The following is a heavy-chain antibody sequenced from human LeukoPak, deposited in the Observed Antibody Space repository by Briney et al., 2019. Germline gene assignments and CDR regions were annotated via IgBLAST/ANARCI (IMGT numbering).Heavy chain of an antibody. CDR2: ISGSGGST. V-gene: IGHV3-23*01. D-gene: IGHD3-10*01. Sequence: PGGSLRLSCAASGFTFSSYAMSWVRQAPGKGLEWVSAISGSGGSTYYADSVKGRFTISRDNSKNTLYLQMNSLRAEDTAVYYCAKDLWPYGSGNLFDYWGQGTLVTVSS. CDR1: GFTFSSYA. J-gene: IGHJ4*02. CDR3: AKDLWPYGSGNLFDY.